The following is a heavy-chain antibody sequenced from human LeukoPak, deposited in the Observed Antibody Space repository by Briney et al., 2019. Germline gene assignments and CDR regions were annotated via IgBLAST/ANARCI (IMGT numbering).Heavy chain of an antibody. CDR3: TTDSPRHGYDPIYDAFDI. D-gene: IGHD5-12*01. Sequence: PGVSLRLSCAASGFTFSNAWMSWVRQAPGKGLEWVGRIKSKTDGGTTDYAAPVKGRFTISRDDSKNTLYLQMNSLKTEDTAVYYCTTDSPRHGYDPIYDAFDIWGQGTMVTVSS. J-gene: IGHJ3*02. CDR2: IKSKTDGGTT. V-gene: IGHV3-15*01. CDR1: GFTFSNAW.